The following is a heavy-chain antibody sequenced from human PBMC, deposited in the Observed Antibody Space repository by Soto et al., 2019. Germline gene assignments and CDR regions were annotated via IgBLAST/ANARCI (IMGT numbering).Heavy chain of an antibody. CDR2: IIPIFGTA. CDR1: GGTFSSYA. CDR3: AREKCSGGSCHVAYYYYGMDV. V-gene: IGHV1-69*06. Sequence: GASVKVSCKASGGTFSSYAISWVRQAPGQGLEWMGGIIPIFGTANYAQKFQGRVTITADKSTSTAYMELSSLRSEDTAVYYCAREKCSGGSCHVAYYYYGMDVWGQGTTVTVSS. D-gene: IGHD2-15*01. J-gene: IGHJ6*02.